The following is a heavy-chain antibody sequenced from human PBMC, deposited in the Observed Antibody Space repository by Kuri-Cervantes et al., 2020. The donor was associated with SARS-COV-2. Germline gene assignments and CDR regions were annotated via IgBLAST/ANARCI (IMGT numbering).Heavy chain of an antibody. J-gene: IGHJ6*03. V-gene: IGHV3-74*01. CDR1: GFTFSRSW. CDR3: ARVETSHYSSYYMDV. CDR2: INNDGSVT. Sequence: GESLKISCAASGFTFSRSWMRWVRQAPGKGLVWVSRINNDGSVTSYPDSVEGRFTISRDNAKNTLSLQMNSLSAEDTAVYFCARVETSHYSSYYMDVWGKGTTVTVSS.